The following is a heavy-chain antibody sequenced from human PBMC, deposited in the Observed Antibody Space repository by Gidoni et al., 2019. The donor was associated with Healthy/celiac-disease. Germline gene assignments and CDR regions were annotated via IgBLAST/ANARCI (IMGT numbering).Heavy chain of an antibody. D-gene: IGHD5-18*01. CDR1: GFPSSRYW. CDR2: INQDGSEK. J-gene: IGHJ4*02. V-gene: IGHV3-7*03. Sequence: QLVESAGDLVQSGGSLRLSCAASGFPSSRYWMSWVRQAPGKGLEWVANINQDGSEKYYVDSVKGRFTISRDNAKNSLYLQMNSLRAEDTAVYYCASGDSYGYFPFEYWGQGTLVTVSS. CDR3: ASGDSYGYFPFEY.